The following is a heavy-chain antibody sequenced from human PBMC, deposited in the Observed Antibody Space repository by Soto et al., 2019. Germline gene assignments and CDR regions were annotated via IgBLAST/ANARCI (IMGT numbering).Heavy chain of an antibody. CDR3: ARDGYDYDTSGDYFGY. CDR1: GFTFSNYW. D-gene: IGHD3-22*01. Sequence: EVQLVESGGGLAQPGGSLRLSCAASGFTFSNYWMHWARQVPGKGLVWVSRIDSVGISTTYADSVKGRFTISRDNAKNTLYLEMNSLRAEDTAIYYCARDGYDYDTSGDYFGYWGQGTLVTVSS. J-gene: IGHJ4*02. V-gene: IGHV3-74*01. CDR2: IDSVGIST.